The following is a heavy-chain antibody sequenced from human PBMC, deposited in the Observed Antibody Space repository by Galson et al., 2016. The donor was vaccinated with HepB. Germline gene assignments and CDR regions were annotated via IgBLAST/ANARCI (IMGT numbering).Heavy chain of an antibody. CDR1: GYSFISYW. D-gene: IGHD3-10*01. Sequence: QSGAEVKKPGESLKISCKGSGYSFISYWIGWVRQRPGKGLEWMGIMYPSDSDTKYNPSINGRVTISADRSLNTVYMDFSSLNVPDTGIDYCARPGGGPGVGSYRRSSGMDVWGKGTTVTVSS. V-gene: IGHV5-51*01. CDR3: ARPGGGPGVGSYRRSSGMDV. J-gene: IGHJ6*04. CDR2: MYPSDSDT.